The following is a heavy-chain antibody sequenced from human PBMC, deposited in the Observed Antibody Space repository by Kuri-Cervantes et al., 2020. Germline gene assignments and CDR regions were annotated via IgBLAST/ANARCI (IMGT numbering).Heavy chain of an antibody. V-gene: IGHV1-69*05. D-gene: IGHD3-10*01. CDR1: GGTFSSYA. CDR2: IIPIFGTA. Sequence: SVKVSCKASGGTFSSYAISWVRQAPGQGLEWMGGIIPIFGTANYAQRFQGRVTITTDESTSTAYMELSSLRAEDTAVYYCAKEAGFAFDIWGQGTMVTVSS. J-gene: IGHJ3*02. CDR3: AKEAGFAFDI.